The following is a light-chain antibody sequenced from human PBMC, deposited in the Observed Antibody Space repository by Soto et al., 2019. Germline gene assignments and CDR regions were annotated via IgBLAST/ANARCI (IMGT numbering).Light chain of an antibody. CDR1: QGIGND. CDR3: LQHNTYPYT. Sequence: DIQMTQSPSSLSASVGDRVTITCRASQGIGNDLGWYLQKPGKAPKRLIYAASSLEGGVPSRFSGSGSGTEFTLKISSLQPEDFATFYCLQHNTYPYTFGQGTKLEIK. V-gene: IGKV1-17*01. CDR2: AAS. J-gene: IGKJ2*01.